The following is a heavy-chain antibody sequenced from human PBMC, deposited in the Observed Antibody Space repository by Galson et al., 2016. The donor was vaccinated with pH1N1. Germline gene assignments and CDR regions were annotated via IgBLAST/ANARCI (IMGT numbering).Heavy chain of an antibody. Sequence: LSLTCTVSGGSISSGGYYWSWIRQHPGKGLEWIGYIYYSGITYYNPSLKSRVTIPLDTSKNQFSLKLSSVTAADTAVYYCAGDRYCGGDCYPGAFDIWGQGTMVTVSS. V-gene: IGHV4-31*03. J-gene: IGHJ3*02. D-gene: IGHD2-21*02. CDR1: GGSISSGGYY. CDR2: IYYSGIT. CDR3: AGDRYCGGDCYPGAFDI.